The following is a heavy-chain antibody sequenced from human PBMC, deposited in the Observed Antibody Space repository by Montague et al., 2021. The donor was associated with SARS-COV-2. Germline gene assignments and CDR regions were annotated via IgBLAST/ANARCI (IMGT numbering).Heavy chain of an antibody. J-gene: IGHJ4*02. Sequence: SETLSLTCTVSGGSISSSSYYWGWIRQPPGKGLEWIGSIYYSGSTYYNPSLKSRVTISVDTSKNQFSLKLSSVTAADSAVYYCAGETEGSSDSPVVDYWGQGTLVTVSS. CDR3: AGETEGSSDSPVVDY. CDR1: GGSISSSSYY. CDR2: IYYSGST. V-gene: IGHV4-39*07. D-gene: IGHD2-2*01.